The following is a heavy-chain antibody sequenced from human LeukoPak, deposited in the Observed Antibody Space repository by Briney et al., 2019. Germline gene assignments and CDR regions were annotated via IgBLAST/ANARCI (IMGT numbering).Heavy chain of an antibody. Sequence: ASVKVSCKASGYTFTGYYIHWVRQAPGQGLEWMGWINPNSGGTNYAQKFQGRVTMTRDTSISTAYMELSRLRSDDTAVYYCARVRXYDXWXGLXXYGMDVWGQGTTVTV. CDR2: INPNSGGT. CDR1: GYTFTGYY. D-gene: IGHD3-3*01. CDR3: ARVRXYDXWXGLXXYGMDV. V-gene: IGHV1-2*02. J-gene: IGHJ6*02.